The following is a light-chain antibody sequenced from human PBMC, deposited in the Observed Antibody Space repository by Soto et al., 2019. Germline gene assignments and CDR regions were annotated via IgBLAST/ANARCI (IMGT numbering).Light chain of an antibody. J-gene: IGKJ1*01. CDR3: QQYNSYWWT. CDR2: DAS. V-gene: IGKV1-5*01. Sequence: DIQMTHSPSTLSASVGDRVTITCRASQSISHWLAWYQQKPGKAPKLLIYDASSLESGVPSRFSGSGSGTEFTLTISSLHPDDFATYYCQQYNSYWWTFGQGTKVDIK. CDR1: QSISHW.